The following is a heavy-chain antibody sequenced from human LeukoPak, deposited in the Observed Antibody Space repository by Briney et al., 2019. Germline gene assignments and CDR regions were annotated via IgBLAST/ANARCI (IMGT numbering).Heavy chain of an antibody. CDR1: GFTFSSYW. V-gene: IGHV3-23*01. J-gene: IGHJ4*02. Sequence: PGGSLRLSCAASGFTFSSYWMSWVRQAPGKGLEWVSAISGSGGSTYYADSVKGRFTISRDNSKNTLYLQMNSLRAEDTAVYYCAKWAYYYDSSGYYFDYWGQGTLVTVSS. CDR2: ISGSGGST. D-gene: IGHD3-22*01. CDR3: AKWAYYYDSSGYYFDY.